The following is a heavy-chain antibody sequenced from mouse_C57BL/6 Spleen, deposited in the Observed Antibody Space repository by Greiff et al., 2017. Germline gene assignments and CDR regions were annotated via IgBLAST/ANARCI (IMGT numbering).Heavy chain of an antibody. Sequence: DVMLVESGGGLVQPGGSMKLSCVASGFTFSNYWMNWVRQSPEKGLEWVAQIRLKSDNYATHYAESVKGRFTISRDDSKSSVYLQMNNLRAEDTGIYYCTDPLNWAGFAYWGQGTLVTVSA. CDR1: GFTFSNYW. V-gene: IGHV6-3*01. D-gene: IGHD4-1*01. CDR3: TDPLNWAGFAY. CDR2: IRLKSDNYAT. J-gene: IGHJ3*01.